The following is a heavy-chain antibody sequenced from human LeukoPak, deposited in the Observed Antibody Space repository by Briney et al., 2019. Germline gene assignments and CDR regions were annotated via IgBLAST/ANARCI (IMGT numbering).Heavy chain of an antibody. CDR1: GGSISSGGYY. CDR2: IYYSGST. V-gene: IGHV4-31*03. Sequence: SQTLSLTCTVSGGSISSGGYYWSWIRQHPGKGLEWIGCIYYSGSTYYNPSLKSRVTISVDTSKNQFSLKLSSVTAADTAVYYCARAVAAAGKLGTNWFDPWGQGTLVTVSS. CDR3: ARAVAAAGKLGTNWFDP. J-gene: IGHJ5*02. D-gene: IGHD6-13*01.